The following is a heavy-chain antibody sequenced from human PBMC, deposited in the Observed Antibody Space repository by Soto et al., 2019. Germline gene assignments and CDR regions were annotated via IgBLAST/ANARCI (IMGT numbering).Heavy chain of an antibody. CDR3: AHRSSYTSWLDY. D-gene: IGHD3-16*01. V-gene: IGHV2-5*02. Sequence: QSTLKESGRTLVKPTQTLTLTCTFSGFSLSTSWVGVGWIRQPPGKALELLALIYWDDDKRYSPSLKGRITITTDTSKNHVVLTMTTMAPVDTATYYCAHRSSYTSWLDYWGQGTLVTVSS. CDR1: GFSLSTSWVG. J-gene: IGHJ4*02. CDR2: IYWDDDK.